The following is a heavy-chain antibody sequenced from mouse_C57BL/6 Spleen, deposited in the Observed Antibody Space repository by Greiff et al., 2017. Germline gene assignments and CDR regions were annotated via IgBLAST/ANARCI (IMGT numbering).Heavy chain of an antibody. CDR3: ASEDYSNPWFAY. D-gene: IGHD2-5*01. CDR2: INPYNGGT. Sequence: EVKLQQSGPVLVKPGASVKMSCKASGYTFTDYYMNWVKQSHGKSLEWIGVINPYNGGTSYNQKFKGKATLTVDKSSSTAYMELNSLTSEDSAVYYCASEDYSNPWFAYWGQGTLVTVSA. V-gene: IGHV1-19*01. J-gene: IGHJ3*01. CDR1: GYTFTDYY.